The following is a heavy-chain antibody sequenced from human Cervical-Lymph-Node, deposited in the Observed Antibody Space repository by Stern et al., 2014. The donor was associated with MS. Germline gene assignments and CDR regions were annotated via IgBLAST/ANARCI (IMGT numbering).Heavy chain of an antibody. V-gene: IGHV4-31*03. Sequence: QVQLQESGPGLVKPSQTLSLTCTVSGGSISSGGYYWSWIRQHPGQGLEWIGYIYYSGSTYYNPSLKSRVTISVDTSKNQFSLKLSSVTAADTAVYYCARDRPQASSSWYRTDAFDIWGQGTMVTVSS. CDR1: GGSISSGGYY. J-gene: IGHJ3*02. CDR2: IYYSGST. CDR3: ARDRPQASSSWYRTDAFDI. D-gene: IGHD6-13*01.